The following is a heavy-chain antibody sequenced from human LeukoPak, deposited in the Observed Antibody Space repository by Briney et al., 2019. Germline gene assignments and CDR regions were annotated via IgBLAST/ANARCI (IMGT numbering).Heavy chain of an antibody. V-gene: IGHV4-59*01. CDR1: GGSISSYY. Sequence: SETLSLTCTVSGGSISSYYWSWIRQPPGKGLEWIGYIYYSGSTNYNPSLKSRVTISVDTSKNQFSLKLSSVTAADTAVYYCGREGRRSDCSSTSCYAKLYNWFDPWGQGTLVTVSS. J-gene: IGHJ5*02. CDR2: IYYSGST. D-gene: IGHD2-2*01. CDR3: GREGRRSDCSSTSCYAKLYNWFDP.